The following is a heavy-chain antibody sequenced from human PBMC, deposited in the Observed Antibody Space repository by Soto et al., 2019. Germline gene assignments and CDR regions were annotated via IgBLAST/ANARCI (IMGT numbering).Heavy chain of an antibody. V-gene: IGHV4-39*07. J-gene: IGHJ5*02. CDR3: ARDPGSGSYYGWFDP. CDR2: IYYSGST. D-gene: IGHD3-10*01. CDR1: GGPISSSSYY. Sequence: SETLSLNCTVSGGPISSSSYYWGWIRQPPGKGLEWIGSIYYSGSTYYNPSLKSRVTISVDTSKNQFSLKLSSVTAADTAVYYCARDPGSGSYYGWFDPSGQGTLVTVSS.